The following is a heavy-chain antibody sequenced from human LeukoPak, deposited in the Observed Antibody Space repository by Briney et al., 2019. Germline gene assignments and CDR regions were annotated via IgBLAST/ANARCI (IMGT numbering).Heavy chain of an antibody. CDR2: ITGSGGST. CDR3: ATERNWVFDY. CDR1: GFTFSSYA. D-gene: IGHD7-27*01. V-gene: IGHV3-23*01. J-gene: IGHJ4*02. Sequence: GGSLRLSCAASGFTFSSYAMSWVRQAPGKGLEWVSAITGSGGSTYYADSVKGRFTISRDNSKSTLYVQMNSLRAEDTAVYYCATERNWVFDYWGQGTLVTVSS.